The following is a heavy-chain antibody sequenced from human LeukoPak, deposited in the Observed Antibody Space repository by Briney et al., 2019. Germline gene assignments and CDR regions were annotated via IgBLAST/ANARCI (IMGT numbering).Heavy chain of an antibody. Sequence: TSETLSLTCAVYGGSFSGYYWSWIRQPPGKGLEWIGEINHSGSTNYNPSLKSRVTISVDTSKNQFSLKLSSVTAADTAVYYCAGIEYSSSPQAHWGQGTLVTVSS. CDR1: GGSFSGYY. J-gene: IGHJ4*02. V-gene: IGHV4-34*01. D-gene: IGHD6-6*01. CDR3: AGIEYSSSPQAH. CDR2: INHSGST.